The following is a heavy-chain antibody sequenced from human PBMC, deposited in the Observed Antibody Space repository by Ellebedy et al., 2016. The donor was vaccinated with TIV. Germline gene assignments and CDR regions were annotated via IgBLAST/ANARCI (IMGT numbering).Heavy chain of an antibody. CDR3: ARQCTSTSCYNLGYGMDV. J-gene: IGHJ6*02. CDR1: GYTFISYS. D-gene: IGHD2-2*02. CDR2: ISPYNGDT. V-gene: IGHV1-18*04. Sequence: AASVTVSCKASGYTFISYSISWVRQAPGQGLEWLGWISPYNGDTNYAQKVQDRVTMTTDTSTSTAYMELRSLRSDDTAVYYCARQCTSTSCYNLGYGMDVWGHGTTVTVSS.